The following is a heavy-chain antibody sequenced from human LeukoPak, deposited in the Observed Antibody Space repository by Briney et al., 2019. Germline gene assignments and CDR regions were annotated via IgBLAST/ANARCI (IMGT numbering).Heavy chain of an antibody. CDR2: INHSGST. CDR1: GASFSDFY. J-gene: IGHJ6*02. D-gene: IGHD4-17*01. V-gene: IGHV4-34*01. Sequence: PSETLSLTCAVYGASFSDFYWSWIRQPPGMGLEWIGEINHSGSTNHNPSLESRLTISVDTSKNQLSLKLSSVTAADTAVYYCARVRTTVTTFKNYYYGMDVWGQGTTVTVSS. CDR3: ARVRTTVTTFKNYYYGMDV.